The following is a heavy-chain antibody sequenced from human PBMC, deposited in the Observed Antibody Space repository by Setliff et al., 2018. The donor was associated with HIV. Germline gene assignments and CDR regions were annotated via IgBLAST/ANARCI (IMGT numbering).Heavy chain of an antibody. D-gene: IGHD2-8*01. CDR1: GFTFDNAW. J-gene: IGHJ4*02. V-gene: IGHV3-15*01. Sequence: PSETLSLTCSVSGFTFDNAWMAWVRQAPREGLEWVGHMNSKTRGGAPDYAAPVKGRFTISRDDSKNTFYLQMDSLKTEDTAVYYCISLYLGYWGQGALVTVSS. CDR3: ISLYLGY. CDR2: MNSKTRGGAP.